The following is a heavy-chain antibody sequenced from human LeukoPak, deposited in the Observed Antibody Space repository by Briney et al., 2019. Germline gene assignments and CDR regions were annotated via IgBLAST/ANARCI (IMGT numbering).Heavy chain of an antibody. Sequence: PGGSLRLSCAASGLTFSTYSTNWVRQAPGKGLEWVSAISGSGGSTYYADSVKGRFSISRDNSKNTLYLQMNSLRAEDTAVYYCAKDKWLRFSAPFDYWGQGTLVTVSS. CDR1: GLTFSTYS. CDR3: AKDKWLRFSAPFDY. D-gene: IGHD5-12*01. CDR2: ISGSGGST. V-gene: IGHV3-23*01. J-gene: IGHJ4*02.